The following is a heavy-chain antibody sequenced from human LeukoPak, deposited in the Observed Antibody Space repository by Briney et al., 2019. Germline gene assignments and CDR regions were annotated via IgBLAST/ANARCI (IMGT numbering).Heavy chain of an antibody. Sequence: GGSLRLSCAASGFTFSSYAMSWVRQAPGRGLEWVSAISGSGGSTYYADSVKGRFTISRDNSKNTPYLQMNSLRAEDTAVYYCAKDEARPGAAAGTTFDYWGQGTLVTVSS. D-gene: IGHD6-13*01. CDR1: GFTFSSYA. J-gene: IGHJ4*02. CDR3: AKDEARPGAAAGTTFDY. CDR2: ISGSGGST. V-gene: IGHV3-23*01.